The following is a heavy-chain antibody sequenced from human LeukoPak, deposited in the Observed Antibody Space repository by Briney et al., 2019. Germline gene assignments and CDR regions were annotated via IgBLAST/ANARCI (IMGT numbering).Heavy chain of an antibody. CDR2: ISSCSSTI. CDR1: GFTFGSYS. CDR3: VRDRNRIAAAEVVDY. Sequence: GGSLRLSCAASGFTFGSYSMNWVRQAPGKGLEWVSYISSCSSTIYYADSVKGRFTISRDNAKNSLYLQMNSLRDEDTAVYYCVRDRNRIAAAEVVDYWGQGTLVTVSS. J-gene: IGHJ4*02. D-gene: IGHD6-13*01. V-gene: IGHV3-48*02.